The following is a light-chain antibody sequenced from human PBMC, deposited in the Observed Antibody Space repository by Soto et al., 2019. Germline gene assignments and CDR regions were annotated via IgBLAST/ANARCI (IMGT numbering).Light chain of an antibody. J-gene: IGKJ5*01. V-gene: IGKV3-15*01. CDR3: QQYDNWPPVT. CDR2: DAS. CDR1: QSVGNK. Sequence: EILMTQSPAXLXXXXXXXXXXXCXXSQSVGNKLAWYQQRPGRAPRLLIYDASTRATGVPARFSGSGSGTEFTLTISSLQSEDFALYYCQQYDNWPPVTFGQGTRLEIK.